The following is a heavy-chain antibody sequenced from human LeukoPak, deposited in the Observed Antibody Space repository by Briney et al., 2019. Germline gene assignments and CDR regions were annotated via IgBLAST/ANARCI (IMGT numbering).Heavy chain of an antibody. Sequence: GGSLRLSCAASGITFSRFWMSWVRQAPGKGLEWVAIISYDGSNKYYADSVKGRFTISRDNSKNTLYLQMNSLRAEDTAVYYCAKEGNSGWYGDYWGQGTLVTVSS. CDR2: ISYDGSNK. J-gene: IGHJ4*02. CDR3: AKEGNSGWYGDY. CDR1: GITFSRFW. V-gene: IGHV3-30*18. D-gene: IGHD6-19*01.